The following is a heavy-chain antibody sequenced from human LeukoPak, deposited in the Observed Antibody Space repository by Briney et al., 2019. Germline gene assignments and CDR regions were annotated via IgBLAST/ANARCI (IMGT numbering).Heavy chain of an antibody. CDR1: GGSISSYY. V-gene: IGHV4-59*01. J-gene: IGHJ4*02. Sequence: NSSETLSLTCTVSGGSISSYYWSWIRQPPGKGLEWIGYIYYSGTTDYNPSLKSRVTISVDTSNNQFSLKVSPVTAADTAVYYCARSSGAYRSFDYWGQGTLVPVSS. D-gene: IGHD1-26*01. CDR2: IYYSGTT. CDR3: ARSSGAYRSFDY.